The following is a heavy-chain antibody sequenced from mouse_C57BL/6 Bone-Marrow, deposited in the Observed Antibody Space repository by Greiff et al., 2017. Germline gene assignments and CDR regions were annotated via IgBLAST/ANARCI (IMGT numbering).Heavy chain of an antibody. CDR3: ATLYYYGSSPFSFDY. CDR2: ISSGGSYT. Sequence: EVHLVESGGDLVKPGGSLKLSCAASGFTFSSYGMSWVRQTPDKRLEWVATISSGGSYTYYPDSVQGRFTISRDNAKNTLYLRMSSLKSEDTAMYYCATLYYYGSSPFSFDYWGQGTTLTVSS. V-gene: IGHV5-6*01. D-gene: IGHD1-1*01. J-gene: IGHJ2*01. CDR1: GFTFSSYG.